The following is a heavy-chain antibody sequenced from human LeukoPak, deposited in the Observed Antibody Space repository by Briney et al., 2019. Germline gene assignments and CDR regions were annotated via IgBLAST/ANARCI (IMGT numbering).Heavy chain of an antibody. CDR1: GGSFSGYY. Sequence: PSETLSLTCAVYGGSFSGYYWSWIRQPPGKGLEWIGEINHSGSTNYNPSLKSRVTISVDTSKNQFSLKLSSVTAADTAVYYCARGQRRLPMVRGVGPQTWFDPWGQGTLVTVSS. D-gene: IGHD3-10*01. V-gene: IGHV4-34*01. J-gene: IGHJ5*02. CDR2: INHSGST. CDR3: ARGQRRLPMVRGVGPQTWFDP.